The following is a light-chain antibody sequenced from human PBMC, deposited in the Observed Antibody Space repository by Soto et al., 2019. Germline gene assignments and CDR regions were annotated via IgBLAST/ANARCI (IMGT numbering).Light chain of an antibody. V-gene: IGKV3-15*01. J-gene: IGKJ4*01. Sequence: EIVMTHSPATLSVSPGEGATLSCRASQSINSDLAWYQQRPGQAPRLLIYDAFTRATGVPARFSGSGSGPEFTLTISSLQSEDFAVYYCQQYSSWSPLTFGGGTRVEI. CDR2: DAF. CDR3: QQYSSWSPLT. CDR1: QSINSD.